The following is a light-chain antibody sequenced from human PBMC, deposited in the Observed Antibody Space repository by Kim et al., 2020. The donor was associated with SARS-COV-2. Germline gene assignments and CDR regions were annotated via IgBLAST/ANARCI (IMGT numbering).Light chain of an antibody. Sequence: QSITLSCTGTHSEVGYYNFVSWYQPHPGKAPTLIIYDVSERASGVSNRFSGSQSGNTASLTISGLRAEDEADYYCSSHTTSSTYVFGLGTKVTVL. CDR1: HSEVGYYNF. J-gene: IGLJ1*01. CDR2: DVS. V-gene: IGLV2-14*04. CDR3: SSHTTSSTYV.